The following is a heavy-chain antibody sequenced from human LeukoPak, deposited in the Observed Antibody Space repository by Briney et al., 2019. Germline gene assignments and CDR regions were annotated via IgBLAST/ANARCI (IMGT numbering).Heavy chain of an antibody. V-gene: IGHV3-7*01. D-gene: IGHD3-22*01. CDR2: IKQDGSEK. J-gene: IGHJ3*02. Sequence: PGGSLRLSCAASGFTFSSYWMSWVRQAPGKGLEWVANIKQDGSEKYYVDSVKGRFTISRDNAKNSLYLQMNSLRAEDTAVYYCARGTYDRSGYRDAFDIWGQGTMVTVSS. CDR3: ARGTYDRSGYRDAFDI. CDR1: GFTFSSYW.